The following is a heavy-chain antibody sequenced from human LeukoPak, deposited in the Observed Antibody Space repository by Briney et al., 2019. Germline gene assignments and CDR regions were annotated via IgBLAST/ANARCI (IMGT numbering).Heavy chain of an antibody. CDR3: ARHTHMPHYHDSSGPVDY. Sequence: SETLSLTCTVSGGSISSSSYYWGWSRQPPGKGLEWIGSIYYSGSTYYNPSVKSRVTISVDTSKNQFSLKLSSVTAADTAVYYCARHTHMPHYHDSSGPVDYWGQGTLVTVSS. V-gene: IGHV4-39*01. CDR1: GGSISSSSYY. D-gene: IGHD3-22*01. CDR2: IYYSGST. J-gene: IGHJ4*02.